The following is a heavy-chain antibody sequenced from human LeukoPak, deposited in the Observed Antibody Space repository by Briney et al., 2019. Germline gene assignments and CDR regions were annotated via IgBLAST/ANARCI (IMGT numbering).Heavy chain of an antibody. CDR3: ARELFSSGSCPDG. CDR2: IWSDGSNK. D-gene: IGHD3-10*01. Sequence: PGRSLRLSCSASGFTFSYYAIHWVRKAPGKGLEWVVLIWSDGSNKYYADSVKGRITISRDNSKNTVYLQMNSLRAEDTAVYYCARELFSSGSCPDGWGQGTLVTVSS. CDR1: GFTFSYYA. J-gene: IGHJ4*02. V-gene: IGHV3-33*01.